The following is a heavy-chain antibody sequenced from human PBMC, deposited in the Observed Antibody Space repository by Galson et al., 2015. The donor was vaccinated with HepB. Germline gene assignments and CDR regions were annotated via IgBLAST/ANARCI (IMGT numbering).Heavy chain of an antibody. V-gene: IGHV3-49*03. Sequence: SLRLSCAASGFTFGDYAMSWFRQAPGKGLEWVGFIRSKAYGGTTEYAASVKGRFTISRDDSKSIAYLQMNSLKTEDTAVYYCTRDSVRYSSSWYHAFDIWGQGTMGTVSS. J-gene: IGHJ3*02. CDR2: IRSKAYGGTT. CDR3: TRDSVRYSSSWYHAFDI. CDR1: GFTFGDYA. D-gene: IGHD6-13*01.